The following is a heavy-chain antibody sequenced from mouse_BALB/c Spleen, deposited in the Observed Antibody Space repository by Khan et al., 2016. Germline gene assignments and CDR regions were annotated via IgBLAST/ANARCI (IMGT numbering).Heavy chain of an antibody. V-gene: IGHV14-3*02. J-gene: IGHJ3*01. D-gene: IGHD2-4*01. CDR3: ARSPYDYDVGFAY. CDR1: GFNIKDTY. Sequence: VQLQQSGAELVKPGASVKLSCTASGFNIKDTYMHWVKQRPEQGLEWIGRIDPANGNTKYDPKFQGKATITADTSSNTASLQRSSLTSEDTAVYYCARSPYDYDVGFAYWGQGTLVTVSA. CDR2: IDPANGNT.